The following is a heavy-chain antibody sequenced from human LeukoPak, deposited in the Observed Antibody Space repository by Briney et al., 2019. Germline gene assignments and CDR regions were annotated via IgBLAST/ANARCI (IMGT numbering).Heavy chain of an antibody. CDR3: AVAYYDFWSGRGLNWFDP. CDR2: INHSGST. J-gene: IGHJ5*02. D-gene: IGHD3-3*01. CDR1: GGSFSGYY. Sequence: PSETLSLTXAVYGGSFSGYYWSWIRQPPGKGLEWIGEINHSGSTNYNPSLKSRVTISVDTSKNQFSLKLSSVAAADTAVYYCAVAYYDFWSGRGLNWFDPWGQGTLVTVSS. V-gene: IGHV4-34*01.